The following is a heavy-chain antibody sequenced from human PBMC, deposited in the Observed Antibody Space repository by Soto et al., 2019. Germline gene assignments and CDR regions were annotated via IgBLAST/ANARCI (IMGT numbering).Heavy chain of an antibody. J-gene: IGHJ4*02. CDR3: ESAVPSYGYDY. Sequence: WEPLTSTCAVYGGSLRGYYWSWIRQPPGKGLEWMGAINHSGRTNYNPSLNSRVTISVATPKYEISLKRSSVTRPATAAYYSESAVPSYGYDYWGQGTLVTVSS. CDR1: GGSLRGYY. CDR2: INHSGRT. V-gene: IGHV4-34*01. D-gene: IGHD5-18*01.